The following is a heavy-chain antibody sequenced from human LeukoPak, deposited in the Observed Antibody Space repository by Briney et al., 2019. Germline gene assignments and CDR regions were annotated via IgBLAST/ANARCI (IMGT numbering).Heavy chain of an antibody. D-gene: IGHD2-2*01. CDR1: GYTFTSYD. CDR3: ERGPADSSTSDY. Sequence: ASVKVSCKASGYTFTSYDINWVRQATGQGLEWMVWMNPNSANTAYAQNFQGRVTMTRNSSISTAYMELSSLRSAETAVYYCERGPADSSTSDYWGQGTIHSLL. CDR2: MNPNSANT. V-gene: IGHV1-8*01. J-gene: IGHJ4*02.